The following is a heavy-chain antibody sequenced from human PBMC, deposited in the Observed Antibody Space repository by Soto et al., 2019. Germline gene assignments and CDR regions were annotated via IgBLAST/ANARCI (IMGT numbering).Heavy chain of an antibody. D-gene: IGHD4-17*01. V-gene: IGHV3-23*01. Sequence: EVQLLESGGGLVQPGGSLRLSCAASGLTFSSHAKSWVRQAPGKGLQWVSAISGSGGVTYYADSVKGRFTISRDNSKNALYLQMNSLRAEDTAVYYCAINITVTTPHYRMDVWGQGTTVTVSS. J-gene: IGHJ6*02. CDR2: ISGSGGVT. CDR1: GLTFSSHA. CDR3: AINITVTTPHYRMDV.